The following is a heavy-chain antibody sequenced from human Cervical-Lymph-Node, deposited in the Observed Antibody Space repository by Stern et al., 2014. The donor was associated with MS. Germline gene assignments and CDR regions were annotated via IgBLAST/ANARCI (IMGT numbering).Heavy chain of an antibody. D-gene: IGHD2-21*01. CDR3: VAGAGPTPVFSVSSAYYFYYTMDV. Sequence: QMQLVQSGPEVKKPGTSVKVSCKASGFTSSSSAVQWVRQARGQRLEWIGWIVVGSGDTEYAQKFQERVTITRDKSTSTVYMELSSLRFEDTAVYFCVAGAGPTPVFSVSSAYYFYYTMDVWGLGTTVTVSS. CDR2: IVVGSGDT. J-gene: IGHJ6*02. CDR1: GFTSSSSA. V-gene: IGHV1-58*01.